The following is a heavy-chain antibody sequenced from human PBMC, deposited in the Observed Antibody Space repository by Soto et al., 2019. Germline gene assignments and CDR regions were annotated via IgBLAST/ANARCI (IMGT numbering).Heavy chain of an antibody. CDR2: ISSSSSTI. CDR3: ARDGERYFDWLPYRYHWFDP. CDR1: GFTFSSYS. D-gene: IGHD3-9*01. V-gene: IGHV3-48*01. Sequence: GGSLRLSCAASGFTFSSYSMNWVRQAPGKGLEWVSYISSSSSTIYYADSVKGRFTISRDNAKNSLYLQMNSLRAEDTAVYYCARDGERYFDWLPYRYHWFDPWGQGTLVTVSS. J-gene: IGHJ5*02.